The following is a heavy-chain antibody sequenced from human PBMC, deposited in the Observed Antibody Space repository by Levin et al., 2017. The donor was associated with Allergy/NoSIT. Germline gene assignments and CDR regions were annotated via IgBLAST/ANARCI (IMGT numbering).Heavy chain of an antibody. J-gene: IGHJ3*02. Sequence: GGSLRLSCAASGFTVNRNYMNWVRQAPGKGLEWVSVIYSGGSTNFADSVKGRFTISRDNSNNTLYLQMNSLRPEDTALYYCARLSLRHSAFDIWGQGTMVTVSS. D-gene: IGHD3-9*01. CDR1: GFTVNRNY. CDR3: ARLSLRHSAFDI. CDR2: IYSGGST. V-gene: IGHV3-66*02.